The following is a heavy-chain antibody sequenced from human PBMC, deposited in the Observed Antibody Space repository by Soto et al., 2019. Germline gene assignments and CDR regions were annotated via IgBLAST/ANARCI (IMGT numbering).Heavy chain of an antibody. V-gene: IGHV4-31*03. Sequence: SETLSLTCTVSGGSISSGGYYWSWIRQHPGKGLEWIGYIYYSGSTYYNPSLKSRVTISVDTSKNQFSLKLSSVTAADTAVYYCARALVGYCSGGSCYGEYYFDYWGQGTLVTVSS. CDR3: ARALVGYCSGGSCYGEYYFDY. CDR1: GGSISSGGYY. D-gene: IGHD2-15*01. CDR2: IYYSGST. J-gene: IGHJ4*02.